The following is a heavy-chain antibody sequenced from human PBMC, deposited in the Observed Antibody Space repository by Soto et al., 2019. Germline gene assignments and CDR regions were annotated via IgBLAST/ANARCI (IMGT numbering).Heavy chain of an antibody. CDR2: ISSSGSTI. Sequence: EVQLVESGGGLVQPGGSLRLSCAASGFTFSSYEMNWVRQAPGKGLEWVSYISSSGSTIYYADSVKGRFTISRDNAKNTLYLQMNSLRDEDTAVYYCAQDVDYGVGAGDFWGQGTLVTVSS. J-gene: IGHJ4*02. D-gene: IGHD3-16*01. CDR3: AQDVDYGVGAGDF. V-gene: IGHV3-48*03. CDR1: GFTFSSYE.